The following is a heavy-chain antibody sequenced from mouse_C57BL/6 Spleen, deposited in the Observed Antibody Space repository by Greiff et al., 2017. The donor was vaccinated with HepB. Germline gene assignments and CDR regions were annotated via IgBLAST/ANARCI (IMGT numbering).Heavy chain of an antibody. CDR1: GFTFSDYY. D-gene: IGHD2-1*01. J-gene: IGHJ4*01. V-gene: IGHV5-12*01. CDR2: ISNGGGST. Sequence: EVQLVESGGGLVQPGGSLKLSCAASGFTFSDYYMYWVRQTPEKRLEWVAYISNGGGSTYYPDTVKGRFTISRDNAKNTLYLQMSRLKSEDTAMYYCARKGNQYYYAMDYWGQGTSVTVSS. CDR3: ARKGNQYYYAMDY.